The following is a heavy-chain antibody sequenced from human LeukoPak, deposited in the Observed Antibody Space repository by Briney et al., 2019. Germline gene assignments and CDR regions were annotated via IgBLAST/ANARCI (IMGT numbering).Heavy chain of an antibody. V-gene: IGHV4-31*03. Sequence: SQTLSLTCTVSGGSISSGGYYWSWIRQHPGKGLGWIGYICYSGSTYYNPSLKSRVTISVATSKNHFSLKLSHVPAAATAVYYCARVRAAAGHYYYYYYMDVWGKGTTVTVSS. CDR2: ICYSGST. CDR3: ARVRAAAGHYYYYYYMDV. CDR1: GGSISSGGYY. J-gene: IGHJ6*03. D-gene: IGHD6-13*01.